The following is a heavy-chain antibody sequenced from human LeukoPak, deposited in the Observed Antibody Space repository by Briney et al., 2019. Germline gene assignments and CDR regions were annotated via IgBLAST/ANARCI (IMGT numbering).Heavy chain of an antibody. D-gene: IGHD2-8*01. CDR2: ISAYNGNT. CDR3: ARDRGFLMVYAIQDS. J-gene: IGHJ4*02. V-gene: IGHV1-18*01. Sequence: GASVKVSCKASGYTFTSYGISWVRQAPGQGLEWMGGISAYNGNTNYAQKLQGRVTMTTDTSTSTAYMELRSLRSDDTAVYSCARDRGFLMVYAIQDSWGQGTLVTVSS. CDR1: GYTFTSYG.